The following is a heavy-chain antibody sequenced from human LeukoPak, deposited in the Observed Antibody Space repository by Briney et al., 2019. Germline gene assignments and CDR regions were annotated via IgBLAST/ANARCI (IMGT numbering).Heavy chain of an antibody. CDR2: ISDSGGST. D-gene: IGHD6-19*01. V-gene: IGHV3-23*01. Sequence: PGGSLRLSCAASGFTFSNYDMSCVRQPPGKGLEWVSSISDSGGSTYYADSVKGRFTISRDNSKNTLYLQMTNLRAADTAVYYCAKDLSRAVAADWFDPWDQGSLVTVSS. CDR3: AKDLSRAVAADWFDP. CDR1: GFTFSNYD. J-gene: IGHJ5*02.